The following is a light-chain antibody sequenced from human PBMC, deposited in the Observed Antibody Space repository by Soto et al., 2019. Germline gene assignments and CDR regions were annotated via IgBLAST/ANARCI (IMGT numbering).Light chain of an antibody. V-gene: IGKV1-39*01. CDR2: ATS. CDR3: QQSFTTPS. CDR1: QTVSSY. Sequence: DIQMTQSPCSLSASVGDRVDITCRASQTVSSYLNWYQQKPGTVPKLLIYATSNLQSGVPSRFSGRGFGTDFTLTISSLQPEDFATYYCQQSFTTPSFGQGTRLQI. J-gene: IGKJ5*01.